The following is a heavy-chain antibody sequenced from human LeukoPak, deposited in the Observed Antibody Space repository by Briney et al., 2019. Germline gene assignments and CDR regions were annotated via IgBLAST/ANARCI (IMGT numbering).Heavy chain of an antibody. CDR1: GFTFSSFS. V-gene: IGHV3-30*14. CDR3: ARINDFWSGYSLDY. Sequence: GGSLRLSCAASGFTFSSFSMYWVRQAPGKGLEWVAFIRYDGSNKYYADSVKGRFTISRDNSKNTLYLQMNSLRAEDTAVYYCARINDFWSGYSLDYWGQGTLVTVSS. CDR2: IRYDGSNK. J-gene: IGHJ4*02. D-gene: IGHD3-3*01.